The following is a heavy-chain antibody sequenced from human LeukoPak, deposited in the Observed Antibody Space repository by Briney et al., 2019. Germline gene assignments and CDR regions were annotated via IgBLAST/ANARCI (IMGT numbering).Heavy chain of an antibody. D-gene: IGHD3-22*01. Sequence: PSETLSLTCAVSGASISGSNYYWGWIRQPPGKGLEWIGNIYSSRSTYYNASLQSRVTISIDTSKNQFSLRLNSVTAADTAVYYCATESYQSYYDSSGYVGYWGQGTLVTVSS. CDR2: IYSSRST. V-gene: IGHV4-39*01. J-gene: IGHJ4*02. CDR3: ATESYQSYYDSSGYVGY. CDR1: GASISGSNYY.